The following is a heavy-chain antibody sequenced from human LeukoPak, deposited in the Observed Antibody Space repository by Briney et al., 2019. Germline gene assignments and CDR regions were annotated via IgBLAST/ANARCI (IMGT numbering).Heavy chain of an antibody. CDR1: GFTFSSYV. J-gene: IGHJ4*02. CDR2: ISVSGGST. D-gene: IGHD2-21*01. CDR3: AKDRLLNCRGDCYIFDY. Sequence: GGSLRLSCAASGFTFSSYVMNWARQTPGKWLGCVPSISVSGGSTFYADSVKGRFTISRDNSKNTLYLQLNGLGTEDTALYYCAKDRLLNCRGDCYIFDYWGQGTLVTVSS. V-gene: IGHV3-23*01.